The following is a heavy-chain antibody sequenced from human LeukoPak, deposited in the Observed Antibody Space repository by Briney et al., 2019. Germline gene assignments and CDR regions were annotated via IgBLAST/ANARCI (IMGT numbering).Heavy chain of an antibody. CDR1: GFTFSSYA. CDR2: ISSNGGST. V-gene: IGHV3-64*01. Sequence: PGGSLRLSCAASGFTFSSYAMHWVRQAPGKGLEYVSAISSNGGSTYYANSVKGRFTISRDNSKNTLYLQMGSLRAEDTAVYYCAKEATIFLGESFGYFDYWGQGTLVTVSS. J-gene: IGHJ4*02. CDR3: AKEATIFLGESFGYFDY. D-gene: IGHD3-9*01.